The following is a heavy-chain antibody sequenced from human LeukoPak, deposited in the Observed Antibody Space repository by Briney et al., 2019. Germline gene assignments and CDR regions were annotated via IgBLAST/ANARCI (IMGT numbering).Heavy chain of an antibody. J-gene: IGHJ5*02. CDR2: ISSSSSTI. CDR3: ARASAPYYDFWSGYLNWFDP. Sequence: GGSLRLSCAASGFTFSSYSMNWVRQAPGKGLEWVSYISSSSSTIYYADSVKGRFTISRDNSKNTLYLQMNSLRAEDTAVYYCARASAPYYDFWSGYLNWFDPWGQGTLVTVSS. V-gene: IGHV3-48*01. CDR1: GFTFSSYS. D-gene: IGHD3-3*01.